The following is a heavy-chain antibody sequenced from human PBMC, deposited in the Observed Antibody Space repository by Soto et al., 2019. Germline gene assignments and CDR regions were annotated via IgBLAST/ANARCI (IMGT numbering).Heavy chain of an antibody. J-gene: IGHJ5*02. CDR1: GYTFTSYG. Sequence: QVPLVQSGAEVKKPGASVKVSCKASGYTFTSYGISWVRQAPGQGLEWMGWISAYNGNTNYAQKLQGRVTMTTDTSTSTAYMXXXSLRSDDTAVYYCARDWSAVRGEDNWFDPWGQGTLVTVSS. CDR3: ARDWSAVRGEDNWFDP. CDR2: ISAYNGNT. V-gene: IGHV1-18*01. D-gene: IGHD3-10*01.